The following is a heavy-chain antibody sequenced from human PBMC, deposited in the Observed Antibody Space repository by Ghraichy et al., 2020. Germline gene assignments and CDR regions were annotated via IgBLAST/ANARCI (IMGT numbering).Heavy chain of an antibody. CDR2: ISSGGTYI. D-gene: IGHD3-10*01. Sequence: GGSLRLSCAASGFLFRTYTMNWVRQAPGKGLEWVSSISSGGTYIYYADSVKGRFTISRDNAKNSLFLQMNSLTADDTAVYYCARDQDGSGTFSLGLDYWGQGPLVTVSS. V-gene: IGHV3-21*01. CDR3: ARDQDGSGTFSLGLDY. CDR1: GFLFRTYT. J-gene: IGHJ4*02.